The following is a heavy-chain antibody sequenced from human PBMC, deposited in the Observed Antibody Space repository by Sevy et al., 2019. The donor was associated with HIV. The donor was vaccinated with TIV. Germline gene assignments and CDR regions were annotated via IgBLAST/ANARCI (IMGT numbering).Heavy chain of an antibody. Sequence: SETLSLTCTVSGGSITSLYWNWIRQPPGKGLEWIANIYYNGHINYNPSLKSRVTLSLDTSKNQFTLRLSSVTAADTAMYYCAGENSWGRGYSRGQGTLVTVSS. D-gene: IGHD1-26*01. CDR3: AGENSWGRGYS. V-gene: IGHV4-59*08. J-gene: IGHJ5*01. CDR2: IYYNGHI. CDR1: GGSITSLY.